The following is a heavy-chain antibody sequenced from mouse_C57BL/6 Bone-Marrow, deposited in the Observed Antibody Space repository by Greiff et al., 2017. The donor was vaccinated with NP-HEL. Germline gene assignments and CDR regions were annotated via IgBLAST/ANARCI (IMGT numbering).Heavy chain of an antibody. CDR3: ARDQRITTVVAKRFAY. CDR1: GFTFSSYA. Sequence: EVKVVESGGGLVKPGGSLKLSCAASGFTFSSYAMSWVRQTPEKRLEWVATISAGGSYTYYPDNVKGRFTISRDNAKNNLYLQMSHLKSEDTAMYYCARDQRITTVVAKRFAYWGQGTLVTVSA. J-gene: IGHJ3*01. D-gene: IGHD1-1*01. V-gene: IGHV5-4*01. CDR2: ISAGGSYT.